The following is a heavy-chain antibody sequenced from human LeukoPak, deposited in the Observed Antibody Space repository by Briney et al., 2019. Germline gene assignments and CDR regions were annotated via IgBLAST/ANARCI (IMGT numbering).Heavy chain of an antibody. CDR1: GGSISSYY. Sequence: SETLSLTCTVSGGSISSYYWSWIRQPPGKGLEWIGYIYYSGSTNYNPSLKSRVTISVDTSKNQFSLKLSSVTAADTAVYYCARVVAGIMDFDYWGQGTLVAVSS. V-gene: IGHV4-59*01. CDR2: IYYSGST. CDR3: ARVVAGIMDFDY. D-gene: IGHD6-19*01. J-gene: IGHJ4*02.